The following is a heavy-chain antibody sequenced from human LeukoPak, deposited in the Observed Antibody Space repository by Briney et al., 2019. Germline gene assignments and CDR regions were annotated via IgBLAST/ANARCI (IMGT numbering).Heavy chain of an antibody. V-gene: IGHV4-4*02. Sequence: SETLSLTCAVSGGSINSNNWWNWVRQTPGKGLEWIGEIFHSGATNYNPSLKSRVTISVDTSKNQFSLKLSSVTAADTAVYYCASTGMTTVTTVFDYWGQGTLVTVSS. CDR3: ASTGMTTVTTVFDY. J-gene: IGHJ4*02. CDR1: GGSINSNNW. D-gene: IGHD4-17*01. CDR2: IFHSGAT.